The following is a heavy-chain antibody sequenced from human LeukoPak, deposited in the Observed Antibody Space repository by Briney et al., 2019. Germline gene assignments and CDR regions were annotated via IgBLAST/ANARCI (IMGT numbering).Heavy chain of an antibody. Sequence: SETLSLTCTVSGGSISSSSYYWGWIRQPPGKGLEWIGSIYYSGTTYYNPSLKSRVTISLDTSKNQFSLKLSSVTAADTAVYYCARVDVVADYGMDVWGQGTTVTVSS. CDR1: GGSISSSSYY. CDR2: IYYSGTT. J-gene: IGHJ6*02. V-gene: IGHV4-39*07. D-gene: IGHD6-13*01. CDR3: ARVDVVADYGMDV.